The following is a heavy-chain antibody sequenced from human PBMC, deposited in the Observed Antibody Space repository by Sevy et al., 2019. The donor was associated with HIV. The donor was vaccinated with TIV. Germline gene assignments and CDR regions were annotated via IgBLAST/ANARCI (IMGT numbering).Heavy chain of an antibody. CDR1: GFTFSSYA. V-gene: IGHV3-30-3*01. CDR2: ISYDGSNK. Sequence: GGSLRLSCAASGFTFSSYAMHWVRQAPGKGLEWVAVISYDGSNKYYADSMKGRFTISRDNSKNTLYLQMNSLRAEDTAVYYCARGDEQWLVPGDYYYGMDVWGQGTTVTVSS. J-gene: IGHJ6*02. CDR3: ARGDEQWLVPGDYYYGMDV. D-gene: IGHD6-19*01.